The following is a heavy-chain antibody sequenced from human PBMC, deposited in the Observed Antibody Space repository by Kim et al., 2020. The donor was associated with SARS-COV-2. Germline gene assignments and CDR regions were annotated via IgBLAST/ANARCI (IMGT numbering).Heavy chain of an antibody. Sequence: GGSLRLSCAASGFTVSSNYMSWVRQAPGKGLEWVSVIYSGGSTYYADSVKGRFTITRDNSKNTLYLQMNSRRAEDTAVDYCSRDRDDYYDRPHAFDIWG. CDR1: GFTVSSNY. D-gene: IGHD3-22*01. CDR2: IYSGGST. J-gene: IGHJ3*02. CDR3: SRDRDDYYDRPHAFDI. V-gene: IGHV3-66*01.